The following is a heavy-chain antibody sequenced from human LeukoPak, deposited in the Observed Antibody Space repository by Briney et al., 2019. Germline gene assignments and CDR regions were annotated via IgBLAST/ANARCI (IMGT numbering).Heavy chain of an antibody. CDR3: ATSPRIVVPAARRGFDY. Sequence: ASVKVSCKVSGYTLTELSMHWVRQAPGKGLEWMGGFDPEDGETIYAQKFQGRVTMTEDSSTDTAYMELSSLRSEDTAVYYCATSPRIVVPAARRGFDYWGQGTLVTVSS. J-gene: IGHJ4*02. CDR2: FDPEDGET. V-gene: IGHV1-24*01. D-gene: IGHD2-2*01. CDR1: GYTLTELS.